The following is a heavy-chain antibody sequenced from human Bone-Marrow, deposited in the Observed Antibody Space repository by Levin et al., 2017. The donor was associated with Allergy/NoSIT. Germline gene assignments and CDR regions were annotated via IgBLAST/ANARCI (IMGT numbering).Heavy chain of an antibody. J-gene: IGHJ5*01. CDR1: GFSLSANGEG. CDR3: AHRVYIDSQGGRFDGSGWFDS. Sequence: SGPTLVKPRQTLTLTCTFSGFSLSANGEGVGWIRQSPGKALEWLALIFWNYNRRYSPSLNSRLTVTKDTSENRVILTMTNMDPVDTGTYYCAHRVYIDSQGGRFDGSGWFDSWGQGSLVTVSS. D-gene: IGHD3-3*01. CDR2: IFWNYNR. V-gene: IGHV2-5*01.